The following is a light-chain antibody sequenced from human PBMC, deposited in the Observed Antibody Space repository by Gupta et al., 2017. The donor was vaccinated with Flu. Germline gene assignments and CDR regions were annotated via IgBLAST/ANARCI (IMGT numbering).Light chain of an antibody. Sequence: VTISCSGTRRDVGGDKSVSWYQKDPGKAPKVIIYKVNERRSGVPDRFSGSKSGNTASLTVSSLQTDDEGDYYCSSYAGSDRTYVFGTGTAVTV. CDR1: RRDVGGDKS. CDR3: SSYAGSDRTYV. J-gene: IGLJ1*01. V-gene: IGLV2-8*01. CDR2: KVN.